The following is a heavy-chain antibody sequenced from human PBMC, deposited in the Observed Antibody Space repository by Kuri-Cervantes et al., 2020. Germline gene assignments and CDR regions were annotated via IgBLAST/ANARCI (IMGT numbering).Heavy chain of an antibody. J-gene: IGHJ6*02. V-gene: IGHV1-2*02. CDR1: GYTFTGYY. CDR2: INPNSGGT. Sequence: ASVKVSCKASGYTFTGYYMHWVRQAPGQGLEWMGWINPNSGGTNYAQKFQGRVTMTRDTSISTAYMELSRLRSDDTAVYYCARVDSIYTGPYGMDVWGQGTTVTVSS. D-gene: IGHD3-16*01. CDR3: ARVDSIYTGPYGMDV.